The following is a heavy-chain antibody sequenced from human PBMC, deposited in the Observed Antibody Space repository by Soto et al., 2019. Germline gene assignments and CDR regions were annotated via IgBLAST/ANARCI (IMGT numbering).Heavy chain of an antibody. CDR3: ARAGIGDGY. CDR1: AGSISSGGYY. V-gene: IGHV4-31*03. J-gene: IGHJ4*02. CDR2: IYYSGST. Sequence: TVSAGSISSGGYYWNWIRQHPGKGLEWIGYIYYSGSTYYNPSLKSRVTISVDTSKNQFSLKLSSVTAAETAVYYCARAGIGDGYWGQGTLVTVSS.